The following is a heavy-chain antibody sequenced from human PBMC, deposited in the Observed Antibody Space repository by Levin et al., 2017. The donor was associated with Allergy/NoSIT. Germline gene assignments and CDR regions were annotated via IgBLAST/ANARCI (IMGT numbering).Heavy chain of an antibody. CDR2: INTDGSST. CDR3: ARDRFDNNYYYGMDV. CDR1: GFTLSNYW. J-gene: IGHJ6*02. Sequence: GGSLRLSCAASGFTLSNYWMHWVRQAPGKGLVWVSRINTDGSSTSYADSVRGRFTFSRDNAKNTLYLQMNSLRAEDTAVYYCARDRFDNNYYYGMDVWGQGTTVTVSS. V-gene: IGHV3-74*01. D-gene: IGHD3-9*01.